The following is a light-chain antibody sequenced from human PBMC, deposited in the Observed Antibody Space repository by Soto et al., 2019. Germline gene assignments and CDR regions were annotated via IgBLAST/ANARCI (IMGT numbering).Light chain of an antibody. V-gene: IGKV1-5*01. CDR3: QKYHSSWT. CDR2: DAS. J-gene: IGKJ1*01. Sequence: DIQMTQSPSTLSASVGDRVIITCRASQSISSWLAWYQQKPGKAPNLLIYDASSLESGVPSRFSGSGSGTEFTLTISSLQPDDFATYYCQKYHSSWTFGQGTKVDIK. CDR1: QSISSW.